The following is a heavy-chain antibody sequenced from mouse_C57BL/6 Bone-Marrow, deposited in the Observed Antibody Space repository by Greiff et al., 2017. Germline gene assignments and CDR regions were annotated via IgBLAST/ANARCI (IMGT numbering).Heavy chain of an antibody. CDR1: GYTFTDHT. V-gene: IGHV1-78*01. J-gene: IGHJ4*01. D-gene: IGHD2-2*01. CDR3: ARYGYLYYYAMDY. CDR2: IYPRDGST. Sequence: VQLQQSDAELVKPGASVKISCKVSGYTFTDHTIHWMKQRPEQGLEWIGYIYPRDGSTTYNEKFKGKATLTADKSSSTAYMQLNSLTSEDSAVYFCARYGYLYYYAMDYWGQGTSVTVSS.